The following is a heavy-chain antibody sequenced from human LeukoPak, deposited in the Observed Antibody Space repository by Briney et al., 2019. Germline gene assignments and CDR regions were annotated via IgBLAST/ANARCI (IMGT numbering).Heavy chain of an antibody. CDR1: GFTPSSYA. CDR2: IIGIGRST. V-gene: IGHV3-23*01. J-gene: IGHJ3*01. Sequence: VGSLRLSRAASGFTPSSYAMSSVRTAPGKGLEWASAIIGIGRSTYSSDPVKGRFTISRDNSKNTLYLQMNSLRAEDTAVYYCAKAPYYDSSGYYLSWGQGTMVTVSS. D-gene: IGHD3-22*01. CDR3: AKAPYYDSSGYYLS.